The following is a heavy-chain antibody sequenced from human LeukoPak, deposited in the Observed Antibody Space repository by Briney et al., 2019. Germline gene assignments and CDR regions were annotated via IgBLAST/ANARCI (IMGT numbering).Heavy chain of an antibody. CDR3: ARDSDSTGYNWFDP. Sequence: ASVKVSCKASGHTFTGYYMHWVRQAPGQGLEWMGWINPNSGGTNYAQKFQGRVTITRDTSITTVHMELSRLRSDDTAVYYCARDSDSTGYNWFDPWGQGTLVTVSS. CDR2: INPNSGGT. CDR1: GHTFTGYY. V-gene: IGHV1-2*02. J-gene: IGHJ5*02. D-gene: IGHD3-22*01.